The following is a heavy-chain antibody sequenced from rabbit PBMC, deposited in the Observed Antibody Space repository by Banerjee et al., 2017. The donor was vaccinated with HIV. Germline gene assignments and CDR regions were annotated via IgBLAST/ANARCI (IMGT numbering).Heavy chain of an antibody. V-gene: IGHV1S45*01. Sequence: QDQLERSGGGLAKPEGSLNPPSTASGFPFSAASSMSWVRQAPGKGLEWIACIYAGSSGSTHYASWAKGRFTISKTSSTTVTLQMTSLTAADTATYFCARDRAGISLAFGLWGQGTLVTVS. CDR3: ARDRAGISLAFGL. D-gene: IGHD8-1*01. CDR2: IYAGSSGST. J-gene: IGHJ4*01. CDR1: GFPFSAASS.